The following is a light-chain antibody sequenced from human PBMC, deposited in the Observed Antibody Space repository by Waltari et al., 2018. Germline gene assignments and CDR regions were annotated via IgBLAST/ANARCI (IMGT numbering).Light chain of an antibody. CDR1: SSNIGDYD. CDR2: GS. Sequence: QSALTQEASVSGTVGQKVTLSCSGSSSNIGDYDVAWHQQISHGAPKIVMFGSPLPSGIPDRFSGSKSGTTAYLTISALQPEDEADYYCSTWDYVITSPWVFGGGTKLTVL. CDR3: STWDYVITSPWV. V-gene: IGLV1-36*01. J-gene: IGLJ3*02.